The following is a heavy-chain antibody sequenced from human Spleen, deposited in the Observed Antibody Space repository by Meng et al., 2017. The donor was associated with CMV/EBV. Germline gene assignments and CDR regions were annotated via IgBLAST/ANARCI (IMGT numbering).Heavy chain of an antibody. Sequence: GESLKISCRISEFNVSVNSMNWVRQAPGKGLEWVSVVYSDGATYYADSVKGRFSISRDTSNNIVYLQMNSLRVEDTALYYCAKDHYDSSGSYFDSWGQGTLVTVSS. J-gene: IGHJ4*02. V-gene: IGHV3-53*01. CDR1: EFNVSVNS. CDR3: AKDHYDSSGSYFDS. D-gene: IGHD3-22*01. CDR2: VYSDGAT.